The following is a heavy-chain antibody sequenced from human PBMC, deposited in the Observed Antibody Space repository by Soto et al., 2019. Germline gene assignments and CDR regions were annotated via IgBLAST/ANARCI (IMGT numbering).Heavy chain of an antibody. CDR1: GFTFSSYW. CDR2: INSDGSST. CDR3: ARDLGYCSGGSCNSHHANNWFDP. V-gene: IGHV3-74*01. Sequence: EVQLVESGGGLVQPGGSLRLSCAASGFTFSSYWMHWVRQAPGKGLVWVSRINSDGSSTSYADSVKGRFTISRDNAKNTLYLQMNSLRAEDTAVYYCARDLGYCSGGSCNSHHANNWFDPWGQGTLVTVSS. D-gene: IGHD2-15*01. J-gene: IGHJ5*02.